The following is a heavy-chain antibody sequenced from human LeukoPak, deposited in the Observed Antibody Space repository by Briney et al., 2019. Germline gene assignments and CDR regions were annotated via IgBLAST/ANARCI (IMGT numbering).Heavy chain of an antibody. D-gene: IGHD5-24*01. V-gene: IGHV4-38-2*02. Sequence: SETLSLTCTVSGYSISSGYYWGWIRQPPGKGLEWIGSIYHSGSTYYNPSLKSRVTISVDTSKNQFSLNLRSVTAADTAMYYCARGEMASVLFDYWGQGTLVAVSS. CDR3: ARGEMASVLFDY. CDR2: IYHSGST. J-gene: IGHJ4*02. CDR1: GYSISSGYY.